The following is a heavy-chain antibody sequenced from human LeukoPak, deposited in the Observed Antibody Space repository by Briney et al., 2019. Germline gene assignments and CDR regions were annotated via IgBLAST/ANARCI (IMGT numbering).Heavy chain of an antibody. Sequence: SVKVSCTASGGTFSSYAISWVRQAPGQGLEWMGGIIPIFGTANYAQKFQGRVTITADESTSTAYMELSSLRSEDTAVYYCALPRGVTAMDVFDYWGQGTLVTVSS. CDR2: IIPIFGTA. CDR1: GGTFSSYA. CDR3: ALPRGVTAMDVFDY. J-gene: IGHJ4*02. D-gene: IGHD2-21*02. V-gene: IGHV1-69*13.